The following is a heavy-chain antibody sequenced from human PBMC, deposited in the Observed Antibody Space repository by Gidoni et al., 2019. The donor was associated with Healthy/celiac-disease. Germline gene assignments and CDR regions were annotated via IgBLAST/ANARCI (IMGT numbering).Heavy chain of an antibody. CDR3: TRPGRVVTLGD. D-gene: IGHD2-21*02. V-gene: IGHV3-73*02. CDR2: IRSKANSYAT. Sequence: EVQLVESGGGLVQPGGSLKLSCAAPGFTFSGSAMHWVRQASGKGLEWVGRIRSKANSYATAYAASVKGRFTISRDDSKNTAYLQMNSLKTEDTAVYYCTRPGRVVTLGDWGQGTLVTVSS. CDR1: GFTFSGSA. J-gene: IGHJ4*02.